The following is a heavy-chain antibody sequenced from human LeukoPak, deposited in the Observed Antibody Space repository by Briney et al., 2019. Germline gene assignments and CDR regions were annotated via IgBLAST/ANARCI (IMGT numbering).Heavy chain of an antibody. CDR3: ARDPPYYYDSSGLGDY. V-gene: IGHV3-48*02. J-gene: IGHJ4*02. Sequence: PGGSLRPSCAASGFTFSSYSMNWVRQAPGKGLEWVSYISSSSSTIYYADSVKGRFTISRDNAKNSLYLQMNSLRDGDTAVYYCARDPPYYYDSSGLGDYWGQGTLVTVSS. CDR1: GFTFSSYS. CDR2: ISSSSSTI. D-gene: IGHD3-22*01.